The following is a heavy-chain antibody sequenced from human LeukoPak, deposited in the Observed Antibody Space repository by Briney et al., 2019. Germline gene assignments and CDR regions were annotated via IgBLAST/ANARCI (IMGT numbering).Heavy chain of an antibody. CDR1: GFTFSSYG. J-gene: IGHJ4*02. CDR2: ISSSSSTI. CDR3: AISPDRYCSGGSWYN. V-gene: IGHV3-48*02. Sequence: GGSLRLSCAASGFTFSSYGMNWVRQAPGKGLQWVSYISSSSSTIYYADSVKGRFTISRDNAKNSLYLQMNSLRDEDTAVYYCAISPDRYCSGGSWYNWGQGTLVTVSS. D-gene: IGHD2-15*01.